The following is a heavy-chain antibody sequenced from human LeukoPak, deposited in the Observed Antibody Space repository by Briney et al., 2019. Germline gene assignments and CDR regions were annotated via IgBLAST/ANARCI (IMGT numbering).Heavy chain of an antibody. J-gene: IGHJ4*02. CDR2: INPNSDGT. Sequence: ASVKVSCKASGYTFKGYYMHWVRQAPGQGLEWMGWINPNSDGTNYAQKFQGRVSMTRDTSINTVYMELSSLRSDVTAVYYCARRSSSSWYDYWGQGTLVTVSS. CDR3: ARRSSSSWYDY. V-gene: IGHV1-2*02. CDR1: GYTFKGYY. D-gene: IGHD6-13*01.